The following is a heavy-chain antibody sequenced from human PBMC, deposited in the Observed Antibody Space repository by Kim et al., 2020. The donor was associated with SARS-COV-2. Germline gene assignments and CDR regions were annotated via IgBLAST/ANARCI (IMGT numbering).Heavy chain of an antibody. D-gene: IGHD5-18*01. CDR3: TRASTAMATYYYFDY. CDR1: GFTFGDYA. V-gene: IGHV3-49*04. J-gene: IGHJ4*02. CDR2: IRSKAYGGTT. Sequence: GGSLRLSCTASGFTFGDYAMSWVRQAPGKGLEWVGFIRSKAYGGTTEYAASVKGRFTISRDDSKSIAYLQMNSLKTEDTAVYYCTRASTAMATYYYFDYWGQGTLVTVSS.